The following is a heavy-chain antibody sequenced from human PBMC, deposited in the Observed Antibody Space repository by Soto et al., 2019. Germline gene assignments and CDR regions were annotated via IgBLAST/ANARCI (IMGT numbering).Heavy chain of an antibody. CDR3: ANSIAVAAPFDY. D-gene: IGHD6-19*01. Sequence: QVQLVESGGGVVQPGRSLRLSCAASGFTFSSYGMHWVRQAPGKGLEWVAVISYDGSNKYYADSVKGRFTISRDNSNNTLYLQMNSLRAEDTAVYYCANSIAVAAPFDYWGQGTLVTVSS. CDR1: GFTFSSYG. J-gene: IGHJ4*02. CDR2: ISYDGSNK. V-gene: IGHV3-30*18.